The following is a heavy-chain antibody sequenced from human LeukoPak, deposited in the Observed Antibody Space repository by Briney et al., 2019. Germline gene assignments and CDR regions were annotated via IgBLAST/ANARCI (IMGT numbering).Heavy chain of an antibody. D-gene: IGHD4-17*01. CDR3: ARGIHDYGDYGGWYYFDY. J-gene: IGHJ4*02. CDR2: INYSGST. Sequence: ETLSLTCTVSGGSISSYYWSWIRQPPGKGLEWIGYINYSGSTNYNPSLKSRVTISVDTSKNQFSLKLSSVTAADTAVYYCARGIHDYGDYGGWYYFDYRGQGTLVTVSS. V-gene: IGHV4-59*01. CDR1: GGSISSYY.